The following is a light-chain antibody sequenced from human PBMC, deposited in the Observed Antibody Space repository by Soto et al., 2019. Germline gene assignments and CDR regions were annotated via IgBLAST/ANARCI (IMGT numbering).Light chain of an antibody. Sequence: EIVLAQSPATLSLSPGERATLSCRASQSVGNFLAWYQHRPGQAPRLLILNASTRATGIPPRFSGSGSGTDFTLTISRLEPEEFAVYYCPQRRNWPLTFGGGTKVEIK. CDR1: QSVGNF. J-gene: IGKJ4*01. CDR2: NAS. CDR3: PQRRNWPLT. V-gene: IGKV3-11*01.